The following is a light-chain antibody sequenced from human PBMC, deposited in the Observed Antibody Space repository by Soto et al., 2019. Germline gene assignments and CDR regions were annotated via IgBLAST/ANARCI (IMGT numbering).Light chain of an antibody. CDR1: QSVLYSSNNKNY. Sequence: IVMTQSPDSLAVSLGERATINCKSSQSVLYSSNNKNYLAWYQHKPGQPPKLLIYWASTRESGVPDRFSGSGSGTDFTLTISSLQAEDVAVYYCQQYYSSLPYTFGQGTKLEIK. J-gene: IGKJ2*01. CDR3: QQYYSSLPYT. V-gene: IGKV4-1*01. CDR2: WAS.